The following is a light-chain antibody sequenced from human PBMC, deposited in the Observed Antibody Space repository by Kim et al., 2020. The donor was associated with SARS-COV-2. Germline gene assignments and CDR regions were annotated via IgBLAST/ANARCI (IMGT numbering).Light chain of an antibody. CDR3: QQRTTWLT. V-gene: IGKV3-11*01. CDR1: QSVGSY. CDR2: DAS. Sequence: EIVLTQSPATLSLSPGERATLSCRASQSVGSYLAWYQQKPGQAPRLIMYDASSRVPGIPARFSGSGSVTDFTLTIYSLEPEDAAVYYCQQRTTWLTFGGGTKREI. J-gene: IGKJ4*01.